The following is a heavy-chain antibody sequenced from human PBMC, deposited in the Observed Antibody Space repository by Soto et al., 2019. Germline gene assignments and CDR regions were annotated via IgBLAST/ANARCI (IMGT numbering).Heavy chain of an antibody. CDR2: IIPTSGTA. CDR3: ARGQGYCSGGICYYYYYGMDV. J-gene: IGHJ6*02. D-gene: IGHD2-15*01. Sequence: GXSVKVSCKASGGTFSSDAFSWVRQAPVQGLEWMGGIIPTSGTANYAQKFQGRATITADESTSTAYMELSSLTSEDTAVYFCARGQGYCSGGICYYYYYGMDVWGQGTTVTVSS. V-gene: IGHV1-69*01. CDR1: GGTFSSDA.